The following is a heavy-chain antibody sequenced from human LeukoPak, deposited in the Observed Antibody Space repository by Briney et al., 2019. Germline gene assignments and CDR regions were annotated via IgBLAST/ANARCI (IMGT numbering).Heavy chain of an antibody. V-gene: IGHV3-21*01. Sequence: GGSLRLSCEASGFSFSSYNMDWVRQTPGKGLEWISSITTSSTYTFYADSVKGRFTISRDNARNSLYLQMNSLRVEDTAVYYCARGPYSGTYGNTYYYYMDVWGKGTTVTISS. CDR2: ITTSSTYT. D-gene: IGHD1-26*01. CDR1: GFSFSSYN. CDR3: ARGPYSGTYGNTYYYYMDV. J-gene: IGHJ6*03.